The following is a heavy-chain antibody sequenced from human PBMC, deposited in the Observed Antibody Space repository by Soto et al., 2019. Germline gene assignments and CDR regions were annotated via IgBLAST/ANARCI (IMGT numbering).Heavy chain of an antibody. CDR3: AKMSRLSIVGANGAYFAH. J-gene: IGHJ4*02. V-gene: IGHV3-23*01. Sequence: AGRSLRLRCEAAGGTMVDYAMSCVRHSPGQGLEEVEDISGTGGSTYYRDSVKGRFTIPRDNSKNTLFLQMNSLRAEDTATYFCAKMSRLSIVGANGAYFAHWGQGTVVTVSS. CDR2: ISGTGGST. D-gene: IGHD1-26*01. CDR1: GGTMVDYA.